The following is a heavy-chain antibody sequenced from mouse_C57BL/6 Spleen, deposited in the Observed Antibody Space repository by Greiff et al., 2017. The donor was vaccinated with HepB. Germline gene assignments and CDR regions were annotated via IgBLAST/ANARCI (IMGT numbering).Heavy chain of an antibody. CDR3: AKLRYPNWYFDV. CDR2: INPNNGGT. CDR1: GYTFTDYY. V-gene: IGHV1-26*01. J-gene: IGHJ1*03. D-gene: IGHD1-1*01. Sequence: EVQLQQSGPELVKPGASVKISCKASGYTFTDYYMNWVKQSHGKSLEWIGDINPNNGGTSYNQKFKGKATLTVDKSSSTAYMELRSLTSEDSAVYYCAKLRYPNWYFDVWGTGTTVTVSS.